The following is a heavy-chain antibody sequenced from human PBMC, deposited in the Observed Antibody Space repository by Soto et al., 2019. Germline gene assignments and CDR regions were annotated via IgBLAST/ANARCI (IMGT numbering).Heavy chain of an antibody. J-gene: IGHJ2*01. Sequence: QVQLQESGPGLVKPSETLSLTCTVSGGSISSYYWSWIRQPPGKGLEWIGYIYYSGSTNYNPSLKSRVTISVDTSKNQFSLKLSSVTAADTAVYYCARAGQWLVGRYWYFELWGRGTLVTVSS. CDR2: IYYSGST. V-gene: IGHV4-59*01. CDR1: GGSISSYY. CDR3: ARAGQWLVGRYWYFEL. D-gene: IGHD6-19*01.